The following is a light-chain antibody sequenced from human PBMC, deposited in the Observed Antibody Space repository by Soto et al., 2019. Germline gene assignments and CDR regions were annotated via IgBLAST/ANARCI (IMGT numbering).Light chain of an antibody. V-gene: IGKV4-1*01. CDR1: QSVFFTSNNKNY. CDR3: QQYYSAPRT. J-gene: IGKJ1*01. Sequence: DIVMTQSPDSLAVSLGGRATINCKSSQSVFFTSNNKNYLAWYQQKPGQPPNLLIYWASTRESGVPDRFSGSGSGTDFTPTNSSLQAEDVAVYYCQQYYSAPRTFGQGTKVEIK. CDR2: WAS.